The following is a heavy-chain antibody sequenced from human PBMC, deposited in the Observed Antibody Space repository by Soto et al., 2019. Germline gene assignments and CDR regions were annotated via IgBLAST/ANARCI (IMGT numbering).Heavy chain of an antibody. CDR1: GYTFTSYG. CDR3: AREARYCSSTSCPWTS. J-gene: IGHJ3*01. CDR2: ISAYNGNT. V-gene: IGHV1-18*04. Sequence: QVQLVQSGAEVKKPGASVKVSCKASGYTFTSYGISWVRQAPGQGLEWMGWISAYNGNTNYAQKLQGRVTMTTDTATSTAYMELRSLRSDDTAVYYCAREARYCSSTSCPWTSWGQGTMVTVSS. D-gene: IGHD2-2*01.